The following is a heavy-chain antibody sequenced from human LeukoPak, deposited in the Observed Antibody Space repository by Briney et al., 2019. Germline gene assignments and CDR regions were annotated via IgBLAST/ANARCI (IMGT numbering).Heavy chain of an antibody. CDR1: GFTFSNFA. Sequence: PGGSLRLSCAASGFTFSNFAMSWVRQAPEKGLEWVSGISGSGSSTYYADSVKGRFTISRDNSENTLSLQVNSLRADDTAIYYCAKSCNSGNCYYNYWGQGTLVTVSS. V-gene: IGHV3-23*01. CDR3: AKSCNSGNCYYNY. D-gene: IGHD2/OR15-2a*01. J-gene: IGHJ4*02. CDR2: ISGSGSST.